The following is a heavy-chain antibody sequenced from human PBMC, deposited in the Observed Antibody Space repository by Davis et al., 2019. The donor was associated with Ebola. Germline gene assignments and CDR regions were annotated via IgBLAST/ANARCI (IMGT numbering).Heavy chain of an antibody. J-gene: IGHJ3*02. CDR2: INPLDSDT. Sequence: GESLKISCKGSGYSFTNYWIGWVRQMPGKGLEWMGSINPLDSDTRSSPSFQGQVTISADKSIKTAFLQCSSLKASETPMYYCASRRRTITGMDDAFDIWGQWTMVTVSS. CDR1: GYSFTNYW. D-gene: IGHD1-20*01. V-gene: IGHV5-51*01. CDR3: ASRRRTITGMDDAFDI.